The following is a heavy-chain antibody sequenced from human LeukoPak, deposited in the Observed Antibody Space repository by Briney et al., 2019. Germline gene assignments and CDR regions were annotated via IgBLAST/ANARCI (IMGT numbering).Heavy chain of an antibody. Sequence: PGGSLRLSCSASGFTFSIYTMYWVRQAPGKGLEYISTIGGSGNGYSTYYADSVKGGFTISRDNSKSTLYLQMSSLRTEDTAVYYCVKDFGRVLGTPDYWGQGTLVTVSS. D-gene: IGHD3-16*01. V-gene: IGHV3-64D*06. J-gene: IGHJ4*02. CDR1: GFTFSIYT. CDR3: VKDFGRVLGTPDY. CDR2: IGGSGNGYST.